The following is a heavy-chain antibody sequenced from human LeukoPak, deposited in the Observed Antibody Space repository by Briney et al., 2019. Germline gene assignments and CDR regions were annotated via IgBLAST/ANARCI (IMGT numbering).Heavy chain of an antibody. V-gene: IGHV3-7*01. CDR1: GFTFSSYW. CDR2: IKQDGSEK. CDR3: ARRGIAAADQALNYFDY. J-gene: IGHJ4*02. Sequence: GGSLRLSCAASGFTFSSYWMSWVRQAPGKGLEWVANIKQDGSEKYYVDSVKGRFTISRDNAKNSLYLQMNSLRAEDTAVYYCARRGIAAADQALNYFDYWGQGTLVTVSS. D-gene: IGHD6-13*01.